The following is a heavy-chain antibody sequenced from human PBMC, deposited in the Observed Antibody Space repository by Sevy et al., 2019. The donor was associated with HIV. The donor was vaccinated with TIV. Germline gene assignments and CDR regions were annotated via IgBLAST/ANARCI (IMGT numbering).Heavy chain of an antibody. Sequence: GGSLRLSCAASGFNFSDYAMSWVRQAPGGGLEWVSVISGSGGTSYNADSVQGRFTISRDNSKSTLYLQMNNLRAEDTAIYYCTKKGRGGAWSLLSAFDVWGQGTTVTVSS. D-gene: IGHD2-8*01. CDR2: ISGSGGTS. CDR1: GFNFSDYA. CDR3: TKKGRGGAWSLLSAFDV. V-gene: IGHV3-23*01. J-gene: IGHJ3*01.